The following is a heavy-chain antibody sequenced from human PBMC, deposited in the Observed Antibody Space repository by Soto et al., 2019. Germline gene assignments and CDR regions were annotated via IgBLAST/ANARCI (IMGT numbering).Heavy chain of an antibody. Sequence: GGSLRLSCAASVFTFSSYAMSWVRQAPGKGLEWVSAISGSGGSTYYADSVKGRFTISRDNSKNTLYLQMNSLRAEDTAVYYCAKDLTTVTTGFPQRLVLYYWGQGTLVTVSS. J-gene: IGHJ4*02. CDR2: ISGSGGST. V-gene: IGHV3-23*01. CDR1: VFTFSSYA. CDR3: AKDLTTVTTGFPQRLVLYY. D-gene: IGHD4-4*01.